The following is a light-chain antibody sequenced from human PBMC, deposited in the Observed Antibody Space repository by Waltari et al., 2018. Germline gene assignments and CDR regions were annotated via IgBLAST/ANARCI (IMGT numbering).Light chain of an antibody. CDR3: QQYKSYSPLT. Sequence: DIQMTQYPSTLAASVGDRVTITCRASQAISNSLAWYQQKPGKAPKLLIYKASSLENGVPPRFSGSGSGTEFFLTISSLQPDDFATYYCQQYKSYSPLTFGGGTKVEIK. CDR1: QAISNS. V-gene: IGKV1-5*03. CDR2: KAS. J-gene: IGKJ4*01.